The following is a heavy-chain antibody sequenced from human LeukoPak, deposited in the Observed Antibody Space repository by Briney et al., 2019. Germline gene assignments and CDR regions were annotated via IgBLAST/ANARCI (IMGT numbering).Heavy chain of an antibody. Sequence: SETLSLTCTVSGGSISSYYWSWIRQPAGKGLEWIGRIYTSGNTNYNPSLKSRVTMSVDTSKNQLSLKLSSVTAADTAMYYCAREGTTVVTRALDYWGQGTLVTVSS. CDR1: GGSISSYY. V-gene: IGHV4-4*07. D-gene: IGHD4-23*01. CDR2: IYTSGNT. J-gene: IGHJ4*02. CDR3: AREGTTVVTRALDY.